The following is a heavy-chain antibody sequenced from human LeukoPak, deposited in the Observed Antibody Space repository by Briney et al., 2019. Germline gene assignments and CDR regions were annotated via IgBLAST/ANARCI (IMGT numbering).Heavy chain of an antibody. D-gene: IGHD3-10*01. CDR3: ARRNYGSGSYYKPQKSNYYYYGMDV. J-gene: IGHJ6*02. CDR2: ISSSGSTI. V-gene: IGHV3-48*03. CDR1: GFTFSSYE. Sequence: GGSLRLSCAASGFTFSSYEMNWVRQAPGKGLEWVSYISSSGSTIYYADSVKGRFTISRDNAKKSLYLQMNSLGAEDTAVYYCARRNYGSGSYYKPQKSNYYYYGMDVWGQGTTVTVSS.